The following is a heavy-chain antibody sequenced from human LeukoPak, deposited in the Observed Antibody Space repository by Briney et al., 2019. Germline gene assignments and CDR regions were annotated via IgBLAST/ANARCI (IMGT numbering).Heavy chain of an antibody. CDR1: GFTFSSYG. V-gene: IGHV3-30*02. Sequence: GGSLRLSCAASGFTFSSYGMHWVRQAPGKGLEWVAFIRYDGSNKCYADSVKGRFTISRDNSKNTLYLQMNSLRAEDTAVYYCAKDGYCSSTSCYAGSYWYFDLWGRGTLVTVSS. D-gene: IGHD2-2*03. CDR2: IRYDGSNK. CDR3: AKDGYCSSTSCYAGSYWYFDL. J-gene: IGHJ2*01.